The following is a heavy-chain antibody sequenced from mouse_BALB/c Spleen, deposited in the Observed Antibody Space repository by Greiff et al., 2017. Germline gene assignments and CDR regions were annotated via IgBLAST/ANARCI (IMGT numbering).Heavy chain of an antibody. CDR1: GFTFSSFG. Sequence: EVQLVESGGGLVQPGGSRKLSCAASGFTFSSFGMHWVRQAPEKGLEWVAYISSGSSTIYYPDTVKGRFTISRDNAKNTLYLQMSSLKSEDTAMYYCARLGREAWFAYWGQGTLVTVSA. CDR3: ARLGREAWFAY. V-gene: IGHV5-17*02. CDR2: ISSGSSTI. J-gene: IGHJ3*01. D-gene: IGHD4-1*01.